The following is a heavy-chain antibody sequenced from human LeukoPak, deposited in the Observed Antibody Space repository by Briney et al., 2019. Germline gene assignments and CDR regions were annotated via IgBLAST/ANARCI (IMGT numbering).Heavy chain of an antibody. J-gene: IGHJ5*02. Sequence: ASVKVSCKASGYTFTSYGISWVRQAPGQGLEWMGWISAYNGNTNYAQKLQGRVTMTTDTSTSTAYMELRSLRSDDTAVYYCARDLYSSSWYEDNWFDPWGQGTLVTVFS. CDR3: ARDLYSSSWYEDNWFDP. D-gene: IGHD6-13*01. CDR2: ISAYNGNT. CDR1: GYTFTSYG. V-gene: IGHV1-18*01.